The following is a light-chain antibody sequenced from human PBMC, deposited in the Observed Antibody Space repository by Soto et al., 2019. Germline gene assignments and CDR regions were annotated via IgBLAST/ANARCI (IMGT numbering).Light chain of an antibody. CDR3: QSYDTSLTGRV. Sequence: QSVLTQPPSVSGAPGQRVTISCSGSSSNIGAGYDVHWYQQVPGTAPKLLIYGNSNRPSGVPDRFSSSKSGTSASLAITGLQAEDEAEYYCQSYDTSLTGRVFGGGTKVTVL. CDR1: SSNIGAGYD. CDR2: GNS. V-gene: IGLV1-40*01. J-gene: IGLJ3*02.